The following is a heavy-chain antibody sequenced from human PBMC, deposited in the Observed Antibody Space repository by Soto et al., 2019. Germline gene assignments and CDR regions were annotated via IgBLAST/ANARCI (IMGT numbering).Heavy chain of an antibody. J-gene: IGHJ5*02. D-gene: IGHD5-18*01. CDR3: AKDSGGYSYGSNWFDP. CDR1: GFTFSSYG. V-gene: IGHV3-30*18. CDR2: ISYDGSNK. Sequence: SLRLSCAASGFTFSSYGMHWVRQAPGKGLEWVAVISYDGSNKCYADSVKGRFTISRDNSKNTLYLQMNSLRAEDTAVYYCAKDSGGYSYGSNWFDPWGQGTLVTVSS.